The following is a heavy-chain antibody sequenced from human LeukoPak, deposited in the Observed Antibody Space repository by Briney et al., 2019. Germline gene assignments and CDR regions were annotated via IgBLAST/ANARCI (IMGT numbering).Heavy chain of an antibody. Sequence: GGSLRLPCAASGFTFSSYSMNWVRQAPGKGLEWVSSISSSSSYIYYADSVKGRFTISRDNAKNSLYLQMNSLRAEDTAVYYCAAIGGIAVAGTAFDYWGQGTLVTVSS. CDR2: ISSSSSYI. V-gene: IGHV3-21*01. CDR3: AAIGGIAVAGTAFDY. J-gene: IGHJ4*02. CDR1: GFTFSSYS. D-gene: IGHD6-19*01.